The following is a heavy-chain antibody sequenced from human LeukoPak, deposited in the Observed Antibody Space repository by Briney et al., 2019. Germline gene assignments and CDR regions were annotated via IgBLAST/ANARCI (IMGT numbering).Heavy chain of an antibody. J-gene: IGHJ4*02. Sequence: SVKVSCKASGGTFISYTISWVRQAPGQGLEWMGRIIPILGIANYAQKFQGRVTITADKSTSTAYMELSSLRSEDTAVYYCATCSGGSCYSLDYWGQGTLVTVSS. CDR1: GGTFISYT. CDR3: ATCSGGSCYSLDY. CDR2: IIPILGIA. V-gene: IGHV1-69*02. D-gene: IGHD2-15*01.